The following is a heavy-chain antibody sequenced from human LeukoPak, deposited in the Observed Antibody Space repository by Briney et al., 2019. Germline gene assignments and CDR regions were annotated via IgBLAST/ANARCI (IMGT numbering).Heavy chain of an antibody. CDR2: ISSSGSTI. V-gene: IGHV3-48*03. D-gene: IGHD1-26*01. J-gene: IGHJ6*02. CDR3: ARGVVGATRAYYYGMDV. Sequence: PGGSLRLSCAASGFTFSSYEMNWVRQAPGKGLEWVSYISSSGSTIYYADSVKGRFTISRDNAKNSLYLQMNSLRAEDTAVYYCARGVVGATRAYYYGMDVWGQGTTVTVSS. CDR1: GFTFSSYE.